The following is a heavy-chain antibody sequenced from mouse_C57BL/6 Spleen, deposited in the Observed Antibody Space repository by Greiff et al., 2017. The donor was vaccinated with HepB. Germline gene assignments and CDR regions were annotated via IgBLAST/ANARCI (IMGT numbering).Heavy chain of an antibody. CDR1: GYTFTDHT. J-gene: IGHJ1*03. CDR3: ARRDYDGFWYFDV. CDR2: IYPRDGST. Sequence: VQLQQSDAELVKPGASVKISCKVSGYTFTDHTIHWMKQRPEQGLEWIGYIYPRDGSTKYNEKFKGKATLTADKASSTAYMQLNSLTSEDSAVYFCARRDYDGFWYFDVWGTGTTVTVSS. D-gene: IGHD2-4*01. V-gene: IGHV1-78*01.